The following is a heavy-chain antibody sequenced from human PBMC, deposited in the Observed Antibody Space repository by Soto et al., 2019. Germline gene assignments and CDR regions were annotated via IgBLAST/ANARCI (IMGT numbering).Heavy chain of an antibody. V-gene: IGHV4-34*01. CDR1: GGSFRGYY. CDR2: ITHVGVT. CDR3: ARAGNCGGGSCYWLAHFDN. D-gene: IGHD2-21*01. Sequence: SETLSLTCAVYGGSFRGYYWSWIRQTPEKGLEWIGEITHVGVTTYNPSLNGRVTISLDSSKNRFSLKLTSVTAADTAVYFCARAGNCGGGSCYWLAHFDNWGQGTLVTVSS. J-gene: IGHJ4*02.